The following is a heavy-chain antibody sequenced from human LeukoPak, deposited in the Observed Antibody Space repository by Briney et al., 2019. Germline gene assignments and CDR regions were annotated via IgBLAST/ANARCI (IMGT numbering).Heavy chain of an antibody. Sequence: ASVKVSYKASGGTFSSYAISWVRQAPGQGLEWMGGIIPIFGTANYAQKFQGRVTITADESTSTAYMELSSLRSEDTAVYYCARDETVDGAFDIWGQGTMVTVSS. CDR1: GGTFSSYA. CDR2: IIPIFGTA. J-gene: IGHJ3*02. V-gene: IGHV1-69*13. CDR3: ARDETVDGAFDI. D-gene: IGHD2-21*01.